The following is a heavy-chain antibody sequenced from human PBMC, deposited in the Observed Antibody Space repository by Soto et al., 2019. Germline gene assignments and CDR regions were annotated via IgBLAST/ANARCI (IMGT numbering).Heavy chain of an antibody. J-gene: IGHJ5*02. CDR2: IYYSGKT. CDR1: GVSIISSSHF. V-gene: IGHV4-39*01. D-gene: IGHD1-1*01. Sequence: SDTLSLTCTVSGVSIISSSHFWVLIRQPPGKGLEWIATIYYSGKTYYNPSLKSRATISADTSKSQFSLNLNSVTAADTAVYYCASTGYNWNDFGFDPSGQGTLYIVSS. CDR3: ASTGYNWNDFGFDP.